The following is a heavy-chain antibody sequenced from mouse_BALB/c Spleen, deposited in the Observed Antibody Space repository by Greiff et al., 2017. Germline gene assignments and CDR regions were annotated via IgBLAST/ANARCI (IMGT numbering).Heavy chain of an antibody. CDR1: GYTFTDYN. D-gene: IGHD1-1*01. J-gene: IGHJ4*01. Sequence: EVQLQQSGPELVKPGASVKISCKASGYTFTDYNMHWVKQSHGKSLEWIGYIYPYNGGTGYNQKFKSKATLTVDNSSSTAYMELRSLTSEDSAVYYCARGGYGSAGDYWGQGTSVTVSS. CDR3: ARGGYGSAGDY. V-gene: IGHV1S29*02. CDR2: IYPYNGGT.